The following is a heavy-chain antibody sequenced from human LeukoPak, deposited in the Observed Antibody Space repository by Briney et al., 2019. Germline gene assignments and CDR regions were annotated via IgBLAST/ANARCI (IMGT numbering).Heavy chain of an antibody. CDR1: GGSISSYY. D-gene: IGHD1-14*01. Sequence: SETLSLTCTVSGGSISSYYWSWIRQPPGKGLEWIGYIYYSGSTNYNPSLMSRVTISVDTSKNQFSLRLTSVTAADTAVYYCARYKDFQHWGQGTLVTVSS. V-gene: IGHV4-59*01. J-gene: IGHJ1*01. CDR3: ARYKDFQH. CDR2: IYYSGST.